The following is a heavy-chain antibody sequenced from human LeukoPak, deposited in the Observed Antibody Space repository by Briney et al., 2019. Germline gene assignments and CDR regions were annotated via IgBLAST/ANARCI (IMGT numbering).Heavy chain of an antibody. CDR3: ATDDFWSGYWYY. Sequence: ASVKVSCKVSGYTLTELSMHWVRQAPGKGLEWMGGFDPEDGETIYAQKFQGRVTMTEDTSTDTAYMELSSLRSEGTAVYYCATDDFWSGYWYYWGQGTLVTVSS. J-gene: IGHJ4*02. CDR1: GYTLTELS. D-gene: IGHD3-3*01. V-gene: IGHV1-24*01. CDR2: FDPEDGET.